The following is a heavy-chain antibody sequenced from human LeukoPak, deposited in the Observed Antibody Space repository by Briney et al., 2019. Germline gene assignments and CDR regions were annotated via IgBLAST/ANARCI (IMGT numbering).Heavy chain of an antibody. J-gene: IGHJ4*02. CDR2: IYYSGST. V-gene: IGHV4-59*08. CDR1: GGSISSYY. CDR3: AGQYCSSTSCYYFDY. D-gene: IGHD2-2*01. Sequence: SETLSLTCTVSGGSISSYYWSWIRQPPGKGLEWIGYIYYSGSTNYNPSLKSRVTISVDTSKNQFSLKLSSVTAADTAVYYCAGQYCSSTSCYYFDYWGQGTLVTVSS.